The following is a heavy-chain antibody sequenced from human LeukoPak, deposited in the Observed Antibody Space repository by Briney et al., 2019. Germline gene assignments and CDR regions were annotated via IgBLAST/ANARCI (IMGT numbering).Heavy chain of an antibody. CDR2: IIPIFGIA. V-gene: IGHV1-69*04. Sequence: SVKVSCKDSGGTFSSYAISWVRQAPGQGLEWMGRIIPIFGIANYAQKFQGRVTITADKSTSTAYMELSSLRSENTAVYYCAKIEFSGGSYYFDYWGQGTLVTVSS. CDR1: GGTFSSYA. J-gene: IGHJ4*02. D-gene: IGHD2-15*01. CDR3: AKIEFSGGSYYFDY.